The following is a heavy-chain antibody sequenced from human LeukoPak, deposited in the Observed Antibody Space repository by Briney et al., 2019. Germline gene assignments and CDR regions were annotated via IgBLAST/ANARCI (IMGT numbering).Heavy chain of an antibody. CDR1: GGSISSGTYY. CDR3: ARGTPYSTTKDYFDY. V-gene: IGHV4-61*02. Sequence: SQTLSRTCTVSGGSISSGTYYRSWIRQPAGKGLEWIGRIYTSGSTQYNPSIKTRATISVATSKNQFPLNLSSVAAADTAVYYCARGTPYSTTKDYFDYWGQGTLVTVSA. J-gene: IGHJ4*02. D-gene: IGHD5-18*01. CDR2: IYTSGST.